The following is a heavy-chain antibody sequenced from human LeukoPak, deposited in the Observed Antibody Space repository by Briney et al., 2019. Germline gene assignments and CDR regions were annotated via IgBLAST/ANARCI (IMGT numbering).Heavy chain of an antibody. Sequence: ASVKVSCKASGYTFTSYAINWVRQAPGQGLEWMGWINTKTGNPTFAQAFTGRFVFSLDTSVSTAYLQISSLKAEDTAVYYCARRYCSGGGCFDYWGLGTLVSVSS. D-gene: IGHD2-15*01. CDR1: GYTFTSYA. J-gene: IGHJ4*02. V-gene: IGHV7-4-1*02. CDR2: INTKTGNP. CDR3: ARRYCSGGGCFDY.